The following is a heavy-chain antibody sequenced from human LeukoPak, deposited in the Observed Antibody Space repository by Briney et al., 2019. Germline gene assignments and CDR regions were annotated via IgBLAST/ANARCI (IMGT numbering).Heavy chain of an antibody. V-gene: IGHV3-7*01. D-gene: IGHD4-17*01. J-gene: IGHJ4*02. CDR3: ARDSTTGYGDPDY. Sequence: DSVKGRFTISRDNAKNSLYLQMNSLRAEDTAVYYCARDSTTGYGDPDYWGQGTLVTVSS.